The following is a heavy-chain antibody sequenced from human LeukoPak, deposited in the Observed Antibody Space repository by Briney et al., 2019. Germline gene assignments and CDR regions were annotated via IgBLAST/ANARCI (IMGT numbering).Heavy chain of an antibody. V-gene: IGHV3-7*01. J-gene: IGHJ4*02. CDR2: IKQDGSEK. Sequence: QSGGSLRLSCAASGFTFSDYYMSWIRQAPGKGLEWVANIKQDGSEKYYVDSVKGRFTISRDNAKNSLYLQMNSLRAEDTAVYYCARATVGVTPRPNDYWGQGTLVTVSS. D-gene: IGHD1-26*01. CDR1: GFTFSDYY. CDR3: ARATVGVTPRPNDY.